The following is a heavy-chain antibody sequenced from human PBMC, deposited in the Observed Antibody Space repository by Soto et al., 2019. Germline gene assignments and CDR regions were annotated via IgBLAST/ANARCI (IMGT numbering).Heavy chain of an antibody. CDR1: GFTFSSSA. Sequence: GGSLRLSCAASGFTFSSSAMHWVRQATGKGLEWVGRIRSKANSYATAYAASVKGRFTISRDDSKNTAYLQMNSLKTEDTAVYYCTRHEGYCSGGSCHAWGQGTLVTVSS. J-gene: IGHJ4*02. CDR3: TRHEGYCSGGSCHA. CDR2: IRSKANSYAT. D-gene: IGHD2-15*01. V-gene: IGHV3-73*01.